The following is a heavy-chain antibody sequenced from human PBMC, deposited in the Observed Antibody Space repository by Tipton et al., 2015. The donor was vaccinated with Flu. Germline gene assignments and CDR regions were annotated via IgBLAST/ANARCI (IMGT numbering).Heavy chain of an antibody. CDR3: ARDRGAGGLEWEILGEDCFNM. J-gene: IGHJ3*02. D-gene: IGHD1-26*01. CDR1: GFTFSDYY. CDR2: IGSGTNYQ. V-gene: IGHV3-21*01. Sequence: SLRLSCAASGFTFSDYYMNWVRQAPGKGLEWVSSIGSGTNYQYYADSVKGRFTVSRDNARNSVYLQMNSLRAEDTAVYYCARDRGAGGLEWEILGEDCFNMWGQGTMVTVSS.